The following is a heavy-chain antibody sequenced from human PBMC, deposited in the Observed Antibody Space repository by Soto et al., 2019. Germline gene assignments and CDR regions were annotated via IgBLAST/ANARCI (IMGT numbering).Heavy chain of an antibody. CDR3: ASMGVPAAMGYYYGMDV. CDR1: GFTFSSYA. CDR2: ISGSGGST. D-gene: IGHD2-2*01. V-gene: IGHV3-23*01. Sequence: GGSLRLSCAASGFTFSSYAMSWVRQAPGKGLEWVSAISGSGGSTYYADSVKGRFTISRDNSKNTLYLQMNSLRAEDTAVYYCASMGVPAAMGYYYGMDVWGQGTTVTVSS. J-gene: IGHJ6*02.